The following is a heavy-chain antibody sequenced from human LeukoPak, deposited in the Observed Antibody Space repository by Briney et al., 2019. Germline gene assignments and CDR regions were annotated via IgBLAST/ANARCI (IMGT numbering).Heavy chain of an antibody. CDR2: ISGSGGST. V-gene: IGHV3-23*01. J-gene: IGHJ4*02. Sequence: GGSLRLSCAASGFTFSSYAMSWVRQAPGKGLEWVSAISGSGGSTYYADSVKGRFTISRDNSKNTLYLQMNSLRAEDTAVYYCAEDSFRGEERDYFDCWGQGTLVTVSS. CDR3: AEDSFRGEERDYFDC. CDR1: GFTFSSYA. D-gene: IGHD4-17*01.